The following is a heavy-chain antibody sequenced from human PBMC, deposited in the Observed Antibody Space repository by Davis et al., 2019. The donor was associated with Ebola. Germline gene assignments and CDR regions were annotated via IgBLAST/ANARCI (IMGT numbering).Heavy chain of an antibody. Sequence: GGSLRLSCAASGFTFSSYWTNWVRQAPGKGLEWVSGISWNSGSIGYADSVKGRFTISRDNAKNSLYLQMNSLRAEDTALYYCAKAASGSSWYYFDYWGQGTLVTVSS. J-gene: IGHJ4*02. CDR1: GFTFSSYW. CDR2: ISWNSGSI. D-gene: IGHD6-13*01. V-gene: IGHV3-9*01. CDR3: AKAASGSSWYYFDY.